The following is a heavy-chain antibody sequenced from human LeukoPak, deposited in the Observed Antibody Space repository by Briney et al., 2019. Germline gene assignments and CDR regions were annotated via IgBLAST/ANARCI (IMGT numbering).Heavy chain of an antibody. CDR3: ARVGQLPYLIDY. CDR1: GGSISSYY. CDR2: IYYSGST. V-gene: IGHV4-59*01. Sequence: SETLSLTCTVSGGSISSYYWSWIRQPPGKGLEWIGYIYYSGSTNYNPSLKSRVTISVDTSKNQFSLKLSSVTAADTAVYYCARVGQLPYLIDYWGQGTLVTVSS. J-gene: IGHJ4*02. D-gene: IGHD2-2*01.